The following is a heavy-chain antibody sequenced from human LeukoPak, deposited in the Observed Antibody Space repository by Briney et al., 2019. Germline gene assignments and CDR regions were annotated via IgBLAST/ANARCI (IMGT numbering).Heavy chain of an antibody. V-gene: IGHV3-21*01. D-gene: IGHD2-2*01. CDR3: ARDWGIVVVPAAKSSAWFDP. CDR2: ISSSSSYI. J-gene: IGHJ5*02. Sequence: GGSLRLSCAASGFTFSSYSMNWVRQAPGKGLEWVSSISSSSSYIYYADSVKGRFTISRDNAKNSLYLQMNSLRAEDTAVYYCARDWGIVVVPAAKSSAWFDPWGQGTLVTVSS. CDR1: GFTFSSYS.